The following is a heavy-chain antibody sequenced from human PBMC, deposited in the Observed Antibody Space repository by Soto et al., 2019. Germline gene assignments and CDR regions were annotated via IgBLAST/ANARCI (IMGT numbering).Heavy chain of an antibody. CDR2: IIPIFGTA. Sequence: GASVKVSCKASGGTFSSYAISWVRQAPGQGLEWMGGIIPIFGTANYAQKFQGRVTITADESTSTAYMELSSLRSEDTAVYYCARRGGIAARPRWFDPWGQGTLVTVS. CDR1: GGTFSSYA. J-gene: IGHJ5*02. V-gene: IGHV1-69*13. D-gene: IGHD6-6*01. CDR3: ARRGGIAARPRWFDP.